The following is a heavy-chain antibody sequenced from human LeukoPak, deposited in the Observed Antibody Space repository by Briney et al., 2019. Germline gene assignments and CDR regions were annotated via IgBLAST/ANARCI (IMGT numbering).Heavy chain of an antibody. CDR3: ARVDLTVTSGAFDI. CDR1: GDSMSSYY. J-gene: IGHJ3*02. V-gene: IGHV4-4*07. CDR2: IHTSWTT. D-gene: IGHD4-17*01. Sequence: SETLSLTCTVSGDSMSSYYWNFIRQPAGKGLEWIGRIHTSWTTYYNPSLKSRITMSVDTSRNQFSLRLTSVTAADTAVYYCARVDLTVTSGAFDIWGQGTVVTVSS.